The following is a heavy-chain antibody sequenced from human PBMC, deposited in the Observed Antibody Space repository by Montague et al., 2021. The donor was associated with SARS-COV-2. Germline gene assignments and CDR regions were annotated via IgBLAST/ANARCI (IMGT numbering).Heavy chain of an antibody. J-gene: IGHJ6*03. D-gene: IGHD2-15*01. CDR2: INHGGST. CDR1: GGSFSGYY. CDR3: ARLRDGVVPSPILGIGPYFTYYYMDV. Sequence: SETLSLTCAVHGGSFSGYYWNCIRQRPGKGLEWIGEINHGGSTNYNPSLKNRLTISADTSKNQFSLKLTSVAATDTAVYYCARLRDGVVPSPILGIGPYFTYYYMDVWGKGTTVTVS. V-gene: IGHV4-34*01.